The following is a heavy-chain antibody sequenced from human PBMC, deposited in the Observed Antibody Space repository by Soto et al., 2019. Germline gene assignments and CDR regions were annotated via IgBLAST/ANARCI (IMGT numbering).Heavy chain of an antibody. CDR2: ISSSGSSV. J-gene: IGHJ4*02. V-gene: IGHV3-48*03. CDR3: VRYCSSTLCNGVATRTFDY. CDR1: RFTFSTYE. D-gene: IGHD5-12*01. Sequence: GGSLRLSCAASRFTFSTYEMHWVRQAPGKCLEWVSCISSSGSSVYYADSVKGRFTISRDNSRNSLYLQMNSLRDEDTALYYCVRYCSSTLCNGVATRTFDYWGQGXLVTVYS.